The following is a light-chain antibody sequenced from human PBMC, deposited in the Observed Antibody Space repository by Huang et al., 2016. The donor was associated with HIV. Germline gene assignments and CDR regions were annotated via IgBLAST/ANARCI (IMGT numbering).Light chain of an antibody. V-gene: IGKV1-8*01. J-gene: IGKJ3*01. CDR1: QDINNF. CDR2: AAS. CDR3: QQYDIHPLT. Sequence: IRMTQSPSSLSASTGDRVTITCRAYQDINNFLAWYQQRPGSVPKLLLYAASTLQSGVPSRFSGNGSGTDFTLTIGCLHSEDVATYYCQQYDIHPLTFGPGTRVDIK.